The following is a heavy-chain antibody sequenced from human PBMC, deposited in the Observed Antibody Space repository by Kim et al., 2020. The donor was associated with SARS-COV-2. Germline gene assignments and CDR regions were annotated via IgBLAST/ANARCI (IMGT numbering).Heavy chain of an antibody. CDR2: ISSNGGGT. J-gene: IGHJ4*02. D-gene: IGHD3-10*01. CDR1: GFTFSNYA. Sequence: GGSLRLSCSASGFTFSNYAMHWVRQAPGRGPQHLSAISSNGGGTYYADSVKGRFTISRDNPKNTLHLQMSSLEPEDTAVYYCVKDDTDYYYGAIDYWGQGILVTVSS. V-gene: IGHV3-64D*09. CDR3: VKDDTDYYYGAIDY.